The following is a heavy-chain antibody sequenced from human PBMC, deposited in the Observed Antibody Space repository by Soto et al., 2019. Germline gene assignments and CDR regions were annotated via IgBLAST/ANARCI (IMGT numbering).Heavy chain of an antibody. CDR3: AVRPGGRDDYFDM. J-gene: IGHJ3*02. CDR2: IYYSGNT. Sequence: QLQLQESDPGLVKPSETLSLTCTVSGGSISTSHYYWDWIRQPPGKGLEWIGSIYYSGNTYYNPSLESRVTISVDTSKNQFSLRLSSVTAAETAVYYCAVRPGGRDDYFDMWGQGTMVTVSS. V-gene: IGHV4-39*01. D-gene: IGHD3-16*01. CDR1: GGSISTSHYY.